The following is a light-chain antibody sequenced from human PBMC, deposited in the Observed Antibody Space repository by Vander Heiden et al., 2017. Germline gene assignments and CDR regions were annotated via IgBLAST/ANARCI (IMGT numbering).Light chain of an antibody. Sequence: QSVLTQPPSVSGAPVQRVTIPCTVSSSSLGAGSDVHWYQQLPGTAPKLLIDGNRNRTSGVPERFSGSKSGTSAAMAITGLQAEDEADDYCQSYDSSLSGPYVFGTGTKVTVL. J-gene: IGLJ1*01. CDR2: GNR. V-gene: IGLV1-40*01. CDR3: QSYDSSLSGPYV. CDR1: SSSLGAGSD.